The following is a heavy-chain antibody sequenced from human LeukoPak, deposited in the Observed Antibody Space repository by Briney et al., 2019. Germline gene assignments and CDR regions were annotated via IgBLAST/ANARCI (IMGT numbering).Heavy chain of an antibody. D-gene: IGHD3-10*01. V-gene: IGHV3-23*01. Sequence: AGGSLRLSCAASGFTFSSYAMSWVRQAPGKGLEWVSAISGSGGSTYYADSVKGRFTISRDNSKNTLYLQINSLRAEDTAVYYCAKAASGMVGSGSHYFDYWGQGTLVTVSS. J-gene: IGHJ4*02. CDR2: ISGSGGST. CDR1: GFTFSSYA. CDR3: AKAASGMVGSGSHYFDY.